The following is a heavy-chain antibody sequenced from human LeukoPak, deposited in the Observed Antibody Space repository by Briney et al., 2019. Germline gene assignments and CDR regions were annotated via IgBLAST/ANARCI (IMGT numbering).Heavy chain of an antibody. Sequence: SETLSLTCTVSGGSTSSYYWSWIRQPPGKGLEWIGEINHSGSTNYNPSLKSRVTISVDTSKNQFSLKLSSVTAADTAVYYCARGGYSYGEDYWGQGTLVTVSS. CDR2: INHSGST. D-gene: IGHD5-18*01. J-gene: IGHJ4*02. CDR3: ARGGYSYGEDY. CDR1: GGSTSSYY. V-gene: IGHV4-34*01.